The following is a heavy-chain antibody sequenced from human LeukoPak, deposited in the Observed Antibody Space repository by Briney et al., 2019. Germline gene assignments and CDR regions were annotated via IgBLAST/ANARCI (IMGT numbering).Heavy chain of an antibody. V-gene: IGHV3-74*01. J-gene: IGHJ4*02. Sequence: PGGSLRLSCAASGFTFSTYWMHWVRQAPGKGLVWVSRLSPDGSSSIYADSVKGRFTVSTDNAKNTLYLQMNSLRADATAVYYCTRSPSLGGSYWGFDYWGQGTLLTVSS. CDR2: LSPDGSSS. CDR3: TRSPSLGGSYWGFDY. D-gene: IGHD1-26*01. CDR1: GFTFSTYW.